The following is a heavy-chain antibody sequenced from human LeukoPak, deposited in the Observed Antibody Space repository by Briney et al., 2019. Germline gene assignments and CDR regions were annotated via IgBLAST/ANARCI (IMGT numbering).Heavy chain of an antibody. CDR3: ARSGEIFGVVGFDY. J-gene: IGHJ4*02. CDR2: IYYSGST. Sequence: SETLSLTCTVSGGSISSYYWSWIRQPPGKGLEWIGYIYYSGSTNYNPSLKSRVAISVDTSKNQFSLKLSSVTAADTAVYYCARSGEIFGVVGFDYWGQGTLVTVSS. D-gene: IGHD3-3*01. V-gene: IGHV4-59*01. CDR1: GGSISSYY.